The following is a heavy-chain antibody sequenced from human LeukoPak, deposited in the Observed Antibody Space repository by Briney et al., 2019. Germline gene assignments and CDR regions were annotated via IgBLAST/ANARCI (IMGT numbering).Heavy chain of an antibody. J-gene: IGHJ4*02. CDR2: ISYDGSNK. Sequence: GRSLRLSCAASGFTFSSYAMHWVRQAPGKGLEWVAVISYDGSNKYYADSVKGRFTISRDNSKNTLYLQMNSLRAEDTAVYYCARGSSPTFYYFDYWGQGTLVIVSS. D-gene: IGHD6-6*01. CDR3: ARGSSPTFYYFDY. CDR1: GFTFSSYA. V-gene: IGHV3-30-3*01.